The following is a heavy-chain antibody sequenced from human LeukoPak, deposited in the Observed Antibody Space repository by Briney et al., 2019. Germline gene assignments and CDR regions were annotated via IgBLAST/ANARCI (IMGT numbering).Heavy chain of an antibody. J-gene: IGHJ5*02. CDR2: INPNSGGT. CDR3: AREPGASLNNWFDP. CDR1: GYTFTGYY. Sequence: ASVKVSCKASGYTFTGYYMHLVRQAPGQGLEWMGWINPNSGGTNYAQKFQGRVTMTRDTSISTAYMELSRLRSDDTAVYYCAREPGASLNNWFDPWGQGTLVTVSS. V-gene: IGHV1-2*02. D-gene: IGHD1-26*01.